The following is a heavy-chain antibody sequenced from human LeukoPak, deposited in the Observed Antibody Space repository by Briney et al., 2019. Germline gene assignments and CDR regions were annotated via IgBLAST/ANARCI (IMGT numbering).Heavy chain of an antibody. Sequence: GGSLRLSCAASGFTVDSNYLSWVRQAPGKGLEWVSTIYTGGNTYYAASVKGRFTISRDNSRNTLYLQMSNLRADDTAMYYCSRDRSRGYSFTWGQGTLVTVS. J-gene: IGHJ5*02. D-gene: IGHD5-12*01. CDR1: GFTVDSNY. V-gene: IGHV3-53*01. CDR2: IYTGGNT. CDR3: SRDRSRGYSFT.